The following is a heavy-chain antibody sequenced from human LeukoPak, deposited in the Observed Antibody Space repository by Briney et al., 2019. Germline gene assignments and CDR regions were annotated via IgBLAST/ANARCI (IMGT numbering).Heavy chain of an antibody. CDR1: GFTFSSFV. Sequence: GGSLRLSGAASGFTFSSFVLNWVRQAPGKGLEWVSTISGSGGTTYYADSVKGRFTISRDNSKNTLYLQMNSLRAEDTAVYYCVLRGGATDYWGQGTLVTVSS. CDR3: VLRGGATDY. J-gene: IGHJ4*02. V-gene: IGHV3-23*01. D-gene: IGHD3-16*01. CDR2: ISGSGGTT.